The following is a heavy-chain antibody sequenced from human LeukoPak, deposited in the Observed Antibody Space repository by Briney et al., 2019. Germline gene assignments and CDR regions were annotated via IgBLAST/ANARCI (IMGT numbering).Heavy chain of an antibody. J-gene: IGHJ1*01. CDR1: GFTVGTNS. CDR3: ASAREYCGSAECYEYFQH. Sequence: GGSLRLSCAASGFTVGTNSTSWVRQSPGKGLEWVSVIYSGGSTYYADSVNGRFTISRDNSRNTLLLQMNSLRAEDTALYYCASAREYCGSAECYEYFQHWGQGTLVTVSS. V-gene: IGHV3-53*01. D-gene: IGHD2-21*01. CDR2: IYSGGST.